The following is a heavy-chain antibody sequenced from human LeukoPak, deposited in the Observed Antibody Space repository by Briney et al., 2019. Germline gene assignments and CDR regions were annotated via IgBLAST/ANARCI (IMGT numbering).Heavy chain of an antibody. V-gene: IGHV3-23*01. Sequence: GGTLRLSCATSGFTFRNYGMSWVRQAPGKGLEWVSDISGSGGNTYYADSVKGRFTISRDNSKNTLYLQMNSLRAEDTAVYYCAKDRVVVVTTLAFFDYWGQGTLVTVSS. J-gene: IGHJ4*02. CDR2: ISGSGGNT. D-gene: IGHD3-22*01. CDR1: GFTFRNYG. CDR3: AKDRVVVVTTLAFFDY.